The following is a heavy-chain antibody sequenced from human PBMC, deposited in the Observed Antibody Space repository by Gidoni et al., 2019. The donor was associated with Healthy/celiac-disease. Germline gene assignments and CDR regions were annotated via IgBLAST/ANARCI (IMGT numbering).Heavy chain of an antibody. Sequence: QVKLQESGPGLVKPSETLSLTCTVSGGSISSYYWSWIRQPPGKGLEWIGYIYYSGSTNYNPSLNSRVTISVDTSKNQFSLKLSSVTAADTAVYYCARNGGRDGWFDPWGQGTLVTVSS. V-gene: IGHV4-59*01. CDR3: ARNGGRDGWFDP. CDR2: IYYSGST. CDR1: GGSISSYY. J-gene: IGHJ5*02.